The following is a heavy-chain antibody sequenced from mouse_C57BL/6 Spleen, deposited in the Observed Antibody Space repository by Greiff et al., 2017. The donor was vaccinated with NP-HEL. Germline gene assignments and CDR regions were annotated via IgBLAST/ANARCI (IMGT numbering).Heavy chain of an antibody. V-gene: IGHV3-1*01. D-gene: IGHD2-2*01. CDR2: ISYSGST. J-gene: IGHJ4*01. CDR1: GYSITSGYD. Sequence: EVQLQQSGPGMVKPSQSLSLTCTVTGYSITSGYDWHWIRHFPGNKLEWMGYISYSGSTNYNPSLKSRISITHDTSKNHFFLKLNSVTTEDTATYYCARDGYRYAMDYWGQGTSVTVSS. CDR3: ARDGYRYAMDY.